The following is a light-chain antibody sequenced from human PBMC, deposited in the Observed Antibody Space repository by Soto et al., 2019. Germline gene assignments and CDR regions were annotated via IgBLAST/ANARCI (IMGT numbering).Light chain of an antibody. V-gene: IGKV3-11*01. Sequence: EIVLTQSPATLSLSPGERATLSCRASQSVNSYLAWYQQKPGQAPRLLIYDASNRATGIPARFSGSGSGTDLTLIISRLEPEDFAVYYCQQRSNWPSITFGQGTRLEIK. CDR1: QSVNSY. CDR2: DAS. CDR3: QQRSNWPSIT. J-gene: IGKJ5*01.